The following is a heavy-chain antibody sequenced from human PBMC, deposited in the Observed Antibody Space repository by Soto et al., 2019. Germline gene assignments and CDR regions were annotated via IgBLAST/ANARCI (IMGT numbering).Heavy chain of an antibody. CDR3: ARGPPLGY. CDR1: GGSFSDYT. V-gene: IGHV4-34*09. Sequence: SETLSLTCAVSGGSFSDYTWTWIRQSPGKGLEWIGQINGAGSANYNPSLKSRLTISVDTSKNQFSLKLSSVTAADTAVYYCARGPPLGYWGQGTLVTVSS. CDR2: INGAGSA. J-gene: IGHJ4*02.